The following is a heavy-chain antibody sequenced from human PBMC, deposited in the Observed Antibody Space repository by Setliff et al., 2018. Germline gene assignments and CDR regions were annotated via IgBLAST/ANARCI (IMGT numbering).Heavy chain of an antibody. D-gene: IGHD3-3*01. CDR2: VYSDGDT. J-gene: IGHJ5*02. Sequence: SETLSLTCSVSGGLIYDHWWTWVRQPAGEEFQWIGRVYSDGDTEYNPSLKSRVTISVDTSNNQFSLHLTSVTAADTARYFCARERQGGFLEWSPLDPWGQGILVTVAS. CDR1: GGLIYDHW. V-gene: IGHV4-4*07. CDR3: ARERQGGFLEWSPLDP.